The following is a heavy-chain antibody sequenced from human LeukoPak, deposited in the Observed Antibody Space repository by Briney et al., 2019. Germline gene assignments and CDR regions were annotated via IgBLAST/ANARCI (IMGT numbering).Heavy chain of an antibody. CDR1: GGSFSGYY. CDR3: ARVDSGSYYYYGMDV. V-gene: IGHV4-34*01. Sequence: SSETLSLTCAVYGGSFSGYYWSWIRQPPGKGLEWIGEINHSGSTNYNPSLKSRVTISVDTSKNQFSLKLSSVTAADTAVYYCARVDSGSYYYYGMDVWGQGTTVTVSS. D-gene: IGHD1-26*01. J-gene: IGHJ6*02. CDR2: INHSGST.